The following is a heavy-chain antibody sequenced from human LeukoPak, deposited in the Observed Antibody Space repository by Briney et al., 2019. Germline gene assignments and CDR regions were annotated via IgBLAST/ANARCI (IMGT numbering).Heavy chain of an antibody. D-gene: IGHD7-27*01. CDR2: INHSGST. V-gene: IGHV4-34*01. CDR1: GGSFSGYY. Sequence: SETLSLTCAVYGGSFSGYYWSWIRQPPGKGLEWTGEINHSGSTNYNPSLKSRVTISVDTSKNQFSLKLSSVTAADTAVYYCASPRYPWGRASRAFDIWGQGTMVTVSS. J-gene: IGHJ3*02. CDR3: ASPRYPWGRASRAFDI.